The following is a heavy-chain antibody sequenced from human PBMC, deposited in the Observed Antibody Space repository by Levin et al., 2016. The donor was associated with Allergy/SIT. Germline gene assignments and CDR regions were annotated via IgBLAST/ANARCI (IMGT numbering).Heavy chain of an antibody. D-gene: IGHD3-10*01. J-gene: IGHJ4*02. CDR3: ASISGAVTLVRGVIIDY. V-gene: IGHV3-21*06. Sequence: GESLKISCVTSDFSFSSFSMSWVRQAPGKGLEWVSSISSTSSYIYYADSVKGRFTISRDNAQNSVFLQMDSLRVEDTALYYCASISGAVTLVRGVIIDYWGQGTLVTVSS. CDR1: DFSFSSFS. CDR2: ISSTSSYI.